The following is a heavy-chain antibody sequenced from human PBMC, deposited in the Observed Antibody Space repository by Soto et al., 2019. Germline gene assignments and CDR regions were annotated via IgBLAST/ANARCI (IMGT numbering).Heavy chain of an antibody. V-gene: IGHV3-23*01. CDR3: AKDTYSYGPGRYFDL. Sequence: EVQLLESGGGLVQPGGSLRISCAASRFTFSDYAMSWVRQAPGRGLEWVSGISGSAGSTHYADSVKGRFTISRDNSKNTLYLHVNGLRAEDTAVYYGAKDTYSYGPGRYFDLWGRGSLVTVSS. D-gene: IGHD5-18*01. J-gene: IGHJ2*01. CDR1: RFTFSDYA. CDR2: ISGSAGST.